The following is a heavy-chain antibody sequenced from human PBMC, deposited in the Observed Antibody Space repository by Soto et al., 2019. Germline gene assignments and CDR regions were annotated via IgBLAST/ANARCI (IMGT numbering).Heavy chain of an antibody. D-gene: IGHD6-13*01. J-gene: IGHJ4*02. CDR3: AKDGRSAAFDY. CDR1: GFIFSDYG. V-gene: IGHV3-30*18. Sequence: QVQLVESGGGVVQPGRSLRLSCAASGFIFSDYGMHWVRQAPGKGLEWVTLMSYDGSKEYYADSVKGRFTISRDNSKNTLYLQMNSLSAEDSAVDYWAKDGRSAAFDYWGQGTLVIVSS. CDR2: MSYDGSKE.